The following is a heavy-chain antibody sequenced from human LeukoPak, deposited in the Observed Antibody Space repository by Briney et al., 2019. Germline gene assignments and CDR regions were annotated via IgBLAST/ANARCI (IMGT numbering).Heavy chain of an antibody. J-gene: IGHJ6*03. CDR1: GGSISSSNW. CDR3: ARRNYDILTGYYRRYYYYMDV. V-gene: IGHV4-4*02. Sequence: SETLSLTCAVSGGSISSSNWWSWVRQPPGKGLEWIGEIYHSGSTNYNPSLKSRVTISVDKSKNQFSLKLSSVPAADTAVYYCARRNYDILTGYYRRYYYYMDVWGKGTTVTISS. CDR2: IYHSGST. D-gene: IGHD3-9*01.